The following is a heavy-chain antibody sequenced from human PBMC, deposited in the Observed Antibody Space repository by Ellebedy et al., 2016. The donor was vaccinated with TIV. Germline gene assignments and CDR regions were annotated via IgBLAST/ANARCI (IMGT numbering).Heavy chain of an antibody. D-gene: IGHD1-1*01. CDR2: INQSGST. CDR1: GGSVSGYY. V-gene: IGHV4-34*01. Sequence: SETLSLTCALYGGSVSGYYCSWIRQPPGKGLEWIGEINQSGSTNYNPSLKSRVTISVDTSNNQFSLKLSSVTAADTAMYYCTRGGTSYSDYWGQGTLVTVSS. J-gene: IGHJ4*02. CDR3: TRGGTSYSDY.